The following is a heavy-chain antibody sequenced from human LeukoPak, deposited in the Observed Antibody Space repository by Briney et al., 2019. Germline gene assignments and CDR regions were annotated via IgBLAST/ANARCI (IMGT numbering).Heavy chain of an antibody. CDR3: ARDCSSSCCYGNGVY. Sequence: PGGSLRLSCAASGLTFSSYGMHGVRQAPGKGLEWVAVIWYDGSNKYYADSVKGRFTISRDNSKNTLYLHMNRLRAEDTAVYYCARDCSSSCCYGNGVYWGQGTLVTVSS. V-gene: IGHV3-33*01. D-gene: IGHD2-2*01. J-gene: IGHJ4*02. CDR1: GLTFSSYG. CDR2: IWYDGSNK.